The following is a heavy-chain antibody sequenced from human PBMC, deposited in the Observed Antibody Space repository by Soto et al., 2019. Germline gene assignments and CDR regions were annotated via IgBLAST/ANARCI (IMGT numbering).Heavy chain of an antibody. CDR2: ISSSGSTI. V-gene: IGHV3-11*01. Sequence: GGSLRLSCAASGFTFSDYYMGWIRQAPGKGLEWVSYISSSGSTIYYADSVKGRFTISRDNAKNSLYLQMNSLRAEDTAVYYCARDFIAAVASSADYWGQGTLVTVSS. CDR1: GFTFSDYY. CDR3: ARDFIAAVASSADY. D-gene: IGHD6-19*01. J-gene: IGHJ4*02.